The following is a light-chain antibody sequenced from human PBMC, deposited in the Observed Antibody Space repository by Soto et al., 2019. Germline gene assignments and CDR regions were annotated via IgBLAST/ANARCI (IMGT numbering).Light chain of an antibody. CDR3: QKFNTAPLT. V-gene: IGKV1-27*01. CDR1: QDISVY. Sequence: DIQMTQSPSSLSASVGDRVTITCRASQDISVYLAWYQQKPGKVPKLLIYSASTLQSGVPSRFSGSGSGTDFTLTISSLQPEDVANYYCQKFNTAPLTFGQETRLEIK. CDR2: SAS. J-gene: IGKJ5*01.